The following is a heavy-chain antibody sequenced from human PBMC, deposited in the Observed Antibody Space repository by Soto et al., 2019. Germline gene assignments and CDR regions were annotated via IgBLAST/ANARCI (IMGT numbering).Heavy chain of an antibody. CDR3: ALRGIAVAGTGDGWFDP. V-gene: IGHV1-69*06. CDR1: GGTFSSYA. Sequence: QVQLVQSGAEVKKPGSSVKVSCKASGGTFSSYAISWVRQAPGQGLEWMGAIIPIFGTANYAQKFQGRVTITADKSTSTAHMELSSLRSEDTAVYYCALRGIAVAGTGDGWFDPWGQGTLVTVSS. CDR2: IIPIFGTA. D-gene: IGHD6-19*01. J-gene: IGHJ5*02.